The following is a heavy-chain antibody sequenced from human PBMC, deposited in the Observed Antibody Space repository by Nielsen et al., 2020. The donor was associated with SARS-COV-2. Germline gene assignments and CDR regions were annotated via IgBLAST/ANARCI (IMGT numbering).Heavy chain of an antibody. CDR2: ISSSSSYI. CDR1: GFTFSSYS. CDR3: AKIATANDAFDI. J-gene: IGHJ3*02. Sequence: GESLKISCAASGFTFSSYSMNWVRQAPGKGLEWVSSISSSSSYIYYADSVKGRFTISRDNSKNTLYLQMNSLRAEDTAVYYCAKIATANDAFDIWGQGTMVTVSS. V-gene: IGHV3-21*01. D-gene: IGHD5-24*01.